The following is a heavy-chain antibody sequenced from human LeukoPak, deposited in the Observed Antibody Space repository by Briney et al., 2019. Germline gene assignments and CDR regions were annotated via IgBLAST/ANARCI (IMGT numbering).Heavy chain of an antibody. CDR2: IYYSGST. CDR1: GGSISSGGYY. Sequence: SETLSLTCTVSGGSISSGGYYWSWIRQHPGEGLEWIGYIYYSGSTYYNPSPKSRVTISVDTSKNQFSLKLSSVTAADTAVYYCAADRGYCSGGSCYQGNYFDYWGQGTLVTVSS. J-gene: IGHJ4*02. D-gene: IGHD2-15*01. V-gene: IGHV4-31*03. CDR3: AADRGYCSGGSCYQGNYFDY.